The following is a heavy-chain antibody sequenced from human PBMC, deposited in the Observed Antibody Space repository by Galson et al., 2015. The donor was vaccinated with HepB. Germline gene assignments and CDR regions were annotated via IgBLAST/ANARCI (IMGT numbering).Heavy chain of an antibody. D-gene: IGHD2-8*02. CDR3: TTDPVLGIGLNYFDY. J-gene: IGHJ4*02. Sequence: SLRLSCAASGFSFSNAWMSWVRQAPGKGLEWVGRVKSKADAGTRDYAAPVKGRFTISRDDSKKTLYLQMNSLKTEDTAVYYCTTDPVLGIGLNYFDYWGQGTLVTVSS. CDR2: VKSKADAGTR. V-gene: IGHV3-15*01. CDR1: GFSFSNAW.